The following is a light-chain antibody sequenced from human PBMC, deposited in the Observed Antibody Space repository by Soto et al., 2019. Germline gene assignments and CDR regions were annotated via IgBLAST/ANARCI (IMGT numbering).Light chain of an antibody. Sequence: DIQMTQSPSTLPASVGDRVTITCGASQSISSWLAWYQPTPGKAPKLLIYKAYSLESGVQSRFSGSGSGTDFTLTTSSLQPEDFATYYCQQANSYTITFGQGTRLEIK. CDR2: KAY. J-gene: IGKJ5*01. V-gene: IGKV1-5*03. CDR3: QQANSYTIT. CDR1: QSISSW.